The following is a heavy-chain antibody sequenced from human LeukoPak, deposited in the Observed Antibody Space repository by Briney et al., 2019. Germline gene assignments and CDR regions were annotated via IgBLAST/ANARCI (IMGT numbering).Heavy chain of an antibody. Sequence: PGGSLRLSCAASGFTFSNYWMHWVRQAPGKGLEWVAVISFDGRDKHHADSVKGRFTISRDNSKNTLYLQMSSLRVEDTAMYYCARDLRKSADYYFDYWGQGTLVTVSS. J-gene: IGHJ4*02. V-gene: IGHV3-30*03. CDR2: ISFDGRDK. D-gene: IGHD3/OR15-3a*01. CDR3: ARDLRKSADYYFDY. CDR1: GFTFSNYW.